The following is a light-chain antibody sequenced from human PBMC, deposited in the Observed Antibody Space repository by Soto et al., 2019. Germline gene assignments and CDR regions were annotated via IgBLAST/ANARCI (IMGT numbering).Light chain of an antibody. CDR3: SSYTTTSTVL. Sequence: QSVLTQPASVSGSPGQPITISCTGTSSDVGGYNYVSWYQQHPGKAPKLVVYDVSIRPSGASNRFSGSKSGNTASLTISGLQAEDEADYYCSSYTTTSTVLFGGGTKLTVL. V-gene: IGLV2-14*03. J-gene: IGLJ2*01. CDR1: SSDVGGYNY. CDR2: DVS.